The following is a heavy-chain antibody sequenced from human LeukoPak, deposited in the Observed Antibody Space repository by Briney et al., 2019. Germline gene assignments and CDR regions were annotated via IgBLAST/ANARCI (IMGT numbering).Heavy chain of an antibody. CDR2: IKQDGSEK. Sequence: GGSLRLSCAASGFTFSNYWMTWVRQAPGKGLELVANIKQDGSEKDYVDSVKGRFTISRDNAKNSLYLQMNSLRAEDTAVYYCARNQRRLDYWGQGTLVTVSS. J-gene: IGHJ4*02. V-gene: IGHV3-7*01. D-gene: IGHD1-14*01. CDR1: GFTFSNYW. CDR3: ARNQRRLDY.